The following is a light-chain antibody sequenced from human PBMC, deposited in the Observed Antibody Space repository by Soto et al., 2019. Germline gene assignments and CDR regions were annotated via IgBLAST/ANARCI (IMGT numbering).Light chain of an antibody. Sequence: EIVLTQSPGTLSLSPGERATLSCRASQSVSSSYLAWYQQKPGQAPRLLIYGASSSATGIPDRFSGSGSGTDFTLTISRLEPEDFAVYYCQQYGSSPTFCPGTKVDIK. CDR3: QQYGSSPT. CDR1: QSVSSSY. CDR2: GAS. V-gene: IGKV3-20*01. J-gene: IGKJ3*01.